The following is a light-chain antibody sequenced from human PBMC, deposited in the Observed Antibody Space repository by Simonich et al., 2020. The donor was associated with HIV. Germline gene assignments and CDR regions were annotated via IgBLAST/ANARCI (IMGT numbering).Light chain of an antibody. J-gene: IGKJ2*01. CDR2: WAS. CDR3: QQYYTTPYT. V-gene: IGKV4-1*01. CDR1: KSVLTSSNNKNY. Sequence: DIVMTQSPASLAVSLGERATIHCKSSKSVLTSSNNKNYLARYQQKAGQPPKLLIYWASTRESGVPDRFSGSGSGTDFTLTISSLQAEDVAVYYCQQYYTTPYTFGQGTKLEIK.